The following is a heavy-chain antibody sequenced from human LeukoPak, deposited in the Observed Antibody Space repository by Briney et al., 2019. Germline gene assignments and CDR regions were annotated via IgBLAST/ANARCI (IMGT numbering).Heavy chain of an antibody. D-gene: IGHD6-13*01. Sequence: SETLSLTCAVYGGSFSGYYWSWIRQPPGKGLEWIGSIYYSGSTYYNPSLKSRVTISVDTSKNQFSLKLSSVTAADTAVYYCARHMYSSSWYRRHYYLDVWGKGTTVTVSS. CDR2: IYYSGST. CDR1: GGSFSGYY. CDR3: ARHMYSSSWYRRHYYLDV. J-gene: IGHJ6*03. V-gene: IGHV4-34*01.